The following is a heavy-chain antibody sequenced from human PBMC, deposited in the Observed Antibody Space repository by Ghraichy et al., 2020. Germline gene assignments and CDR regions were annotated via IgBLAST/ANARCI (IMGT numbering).Heavy chain of an antibody. CDR1: GFTFSSYW. V-gene: IGHV3-7*01. D-gene: IGHD4-23*01. CDR3: AREGGYGGNRLWYFDL. J-gene: IGHJ2*01. CDR2: IKQDGSEK. Sequence: GGSLRLSCAASGFTFSSYWMSWVRQAPGKGLEWVANIKQDGSEKYYVDSVKGRFTISRDNAKNSLYLQMNSLRAEDTAVYYCAREGGYGGNRLWYFDLWGRGTLVTVSS.